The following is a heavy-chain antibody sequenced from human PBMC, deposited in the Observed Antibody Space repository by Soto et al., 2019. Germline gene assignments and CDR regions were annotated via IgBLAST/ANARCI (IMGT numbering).Heavy chain of an antibody. J-gene: IGHJ4*02. V-gene: IGHV3-30*18. CDR1: GFSFSNCG. CDR3: VKGSEVARQELDY. Sequence: QVQLVESGGGVVQPGRSLRLSCAASGFSFSNCGMHWVRQAPGKGLEWVAAISSDGSDKYYSQSVKGRFTISRDNSKNTLFLQMNILRVEATAVYYCVKGSEVARQELDYWGQGTLVTVSS. D-gene: IGHD2-15*01. CDR2: ISSDGSDK.